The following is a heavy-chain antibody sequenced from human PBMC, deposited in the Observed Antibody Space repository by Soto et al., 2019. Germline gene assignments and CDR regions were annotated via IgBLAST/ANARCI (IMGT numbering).Heavy chain of an antibody. V-gene: IGHV1-3*01. CDR2: INAGNGNT. Sequence: ASVKVSCKASGYTFTSYAMHWVRQAPGQRLEWMGWINAGNGNTKYSQKFQGRVTITRDTSASTAYMELSSLRSEDTAVYYCARDNPTVVVVAATSDAFDIWGQGKWSPSPQ. CDR1: GYTFTSYA. D-gene: IGHD2-15*01. J-gene: IGHJ3*02. CDR3: ARDNPTVVVVAATSDAFDI.